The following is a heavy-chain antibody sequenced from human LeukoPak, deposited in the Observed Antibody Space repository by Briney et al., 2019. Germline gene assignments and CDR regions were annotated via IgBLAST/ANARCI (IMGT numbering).Heavy chain of an antibody. Sequence: GGSLRLSCAASGFTFSGYSMNWVRQAPGKGLEWVSYISSSSSTIYYADSVKGRFTISRDNAKNSLYLQMNSLRDEDTAVYYCARDAAYSSGFGVDYWGQGTLVTVSS. CDR2: ISSSSSTI. D-gene: IGHD6-19*01. CDR1: GFTFSGYS. V-gene: IGHV3-48*02. CDR3: ARDAAYSSGFGVDY. J-gene: IGHJ4*02.